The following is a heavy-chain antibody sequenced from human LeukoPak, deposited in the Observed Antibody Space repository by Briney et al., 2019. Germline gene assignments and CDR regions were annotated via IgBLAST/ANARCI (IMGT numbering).Heavy chain of an antibody. V-gene: IGHV1-2*02. CDR3: ARDATYDLLTGYFDY. Sequence: GASVKVSCKASGYTFTGYYMHWVRQAPGQGLEWMGWINPNSGGTNYAQKFQGRVTMTRDTSISTAYMELSRLRSDDTAVYYCARDATYDLLTGYFDYWGQGTLVTVSS. CDR2: INPNSGGT. D-gene: IGHD3-9*01. CDR1: GYTFTGYY. J-gene: IGHJ4*02.